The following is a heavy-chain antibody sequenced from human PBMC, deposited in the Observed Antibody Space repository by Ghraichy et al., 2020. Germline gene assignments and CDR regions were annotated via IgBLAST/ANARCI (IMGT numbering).Heavy chain of an antibody. CDR1: GGSISSGGYY. D-gene: IGHD2-8*01. CDR3: ASARIVLGTLDY. CDR2: IYYSGST. V-gene: IGHV4-31*03. Sequence: SETRSLTCTVSGGSISSGGYYWSWIRQHPGKGLEWIGYIYYSGSTYYNPSLKSRVTISVDTSKNQFSLKLSSVTAADTAVYYCASARIVLGTLDYWGQGTLVTVSS. J-gene: IGHJ4*02.